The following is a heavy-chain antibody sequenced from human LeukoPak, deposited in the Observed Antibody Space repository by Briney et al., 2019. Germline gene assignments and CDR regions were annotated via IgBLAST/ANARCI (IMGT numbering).Heavy chain of an antibody. Sequence: GRCMRLSCAASGFTFSSYGMQWVRQAQGKGLEWVAVICYDGSNKYYADSVKGRFTIYRDNYKNKLYMQVNSLRAEDTAVYYCARFATGYSYGPDAFDIWGQGTMVTVSS. V-gene: IGHV3-33*01. J-gene: IGHJ3*02. CDR1: GFTFSSYG. CDR2: ICYDGSNK. D-gene: IGHD5-18*01. CDR3: ARFATGYSYGPDAFDI.